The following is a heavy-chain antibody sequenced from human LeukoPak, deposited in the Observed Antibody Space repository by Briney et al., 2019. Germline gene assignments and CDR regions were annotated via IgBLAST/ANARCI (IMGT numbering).Heavy chain of an antibody. D-gene: IGHD2-8*01. CDR2: LSSNNFYI. CDR3: ARETEMEAFDI. J-gene: IGHJ3*02. CDR1: GFIFSSYT. V-gene: IGHV3-21*06. Sequence: GESLRLSCAASGFIFSSYTMNWVRQAPGKGLEWVASLSSNNFYIYHGDSVKGRFTISRDNAKDSLYLQMNSLRAEDTAVYYCARETEMEAFDIWGQGTMVTVSS.